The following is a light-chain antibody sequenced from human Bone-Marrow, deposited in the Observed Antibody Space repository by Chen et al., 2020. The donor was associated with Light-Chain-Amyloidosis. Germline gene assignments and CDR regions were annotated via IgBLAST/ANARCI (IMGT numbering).Light chain of an antibody. CDR1: SGNIATNY. V-gene: IGLV6-57*01. J-gene: IGLJ3*02. Sequence: NFMLTQPHSVSESPGKTVIISCTRSSGNIATNYVQWSQQRPGSSPTTVIYEDDQRPSGVPDRFSGSIDRSSNSASLTISGLKTEDEADYYCQSYQGSSQGVFGGGTKLTVL. CDR3: QSYQGSSQGV. CDR2: EDD.